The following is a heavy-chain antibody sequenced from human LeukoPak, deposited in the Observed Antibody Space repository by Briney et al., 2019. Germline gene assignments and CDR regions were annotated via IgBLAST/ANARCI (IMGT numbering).Heavy chain of an antibody. CDR2: ISAYNGNT. Sequence: ASVKVSCKASGYTFTSYGISWVRQAPGQGLEWMGWISAYNGNTNYAQKLQGRVTMTTDTSTSTAYMELRSLRPDDTAVYYCARAYYDFWSGYHPDYYYGMDVWGQGTTVTVSS. D-gene: IGHD3-3*01. CDR3: ARAYYDFWSGYHPDYYYGMDV. V-gene: IGHV1-18*01. CDR1: GYTFTSYG. J-gene: IGHJ6*02.